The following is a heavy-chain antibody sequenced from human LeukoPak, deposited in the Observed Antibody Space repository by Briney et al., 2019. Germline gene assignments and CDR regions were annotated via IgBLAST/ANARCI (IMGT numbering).Heavy chain of an antibody. V-gene: IGHV3-53*01. J-gene: IGHJ4*02. D-gene: IGHD4-17*01. CDR1: GFTVSSNY. Sequence: GGSLRLSCAASGFTVSSNYMSWVRQAPGKGLEWVSVIYSGGSTYYADSVKGRFTISRDNAKNSLYLQMNSLRAEDTAVYYCARAGGSTVSHSDYWGQGTLVTVSS. CDR2: IYSGGST. CDR3: ARAGGSTVSHSDY.